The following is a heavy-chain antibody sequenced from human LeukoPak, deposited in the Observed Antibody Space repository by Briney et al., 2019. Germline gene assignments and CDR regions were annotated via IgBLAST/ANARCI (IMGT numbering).Heavy chain of an antibody. CDR1: GFTFSTYA. CDR2: IRPDGDRT. V-gene: IGHV3-23*01. Sequence: GGSLRLSGAASGFTFSTYAITRVRQGAGKGLEWVSAIRPDGDRTYYANSVRGLFTISRDNSKDTVYLQINGLRVEDTAVYYCAREQSGTRGWYTVDYWAQGTLVTVSS. J-gene: IGHJ4*02. CDR3: AREQSGTRGWYTVDY. D-gene: IGHD6-19*01.